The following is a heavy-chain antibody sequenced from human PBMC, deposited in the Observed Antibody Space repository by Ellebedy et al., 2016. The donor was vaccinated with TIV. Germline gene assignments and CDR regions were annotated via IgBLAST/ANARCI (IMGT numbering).Heavy chain of an antibody. V-gene: IGHV1-46*01. Sequence: AASVKVSCKASGYTFTYYYIHWVRQAPGQGLEWMGIINPSGGSTTYAQKFQGRVTMTRDTSTSTVYMELSTLRSEDTAVYYCARGPYGSPSWFDPWGQGTLVTVSS. CDR3: ARGPYGSPSWFDP. J-gene: IGHJ5*02. CDR1: GYTFTYYY. D-gene: IGHD3-10*01. CDR2: INPSGGST.